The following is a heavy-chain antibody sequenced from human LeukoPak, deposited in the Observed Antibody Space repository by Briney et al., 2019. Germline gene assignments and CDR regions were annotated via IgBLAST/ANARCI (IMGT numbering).Heavy chain of an antibody. V-gene: IGHV3-23*01. Sequence: GGSLRLSCAASGFTFSSYAMSWVRQAPGKGLEWVSVITGSGGSTYYADSVKGRFTISRDNSKNTLYLQMNSLRAEDTAIYYCAKDVTGYSGYVGHYWGQGTLVTVSS. CDR1: GFTFSSYA. CDR2: ITGSGGST. J-gene: IGHJ4*02. D-gene: IGHD5-12*01. CDR3: AKDVTGYSGYVGHY.